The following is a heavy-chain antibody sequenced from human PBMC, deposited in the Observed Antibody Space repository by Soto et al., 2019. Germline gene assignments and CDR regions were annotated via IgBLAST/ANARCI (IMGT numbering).Heavy chain of an antibody. V-gene: IGHV2-5*01. CDR1: GFSLSTSGVG. Sequence: SGPTLVNPTQTLTLTCTFSGFSLSTSGVGVGWIRQPPGKALEWLALIYWNDDKRYSPSLKSRLTITKDTSKNQAVLTMTNMDPVDTATYYCAHSPPHGYSSYPDKKSYFDYWGQGTLVTVSS. D-gene: IGHD5-18*01. CDR2: IYWNDDK. J-gene: IGHJ4*02. CDR3: AHSPPHGYSSYPDKKSYFDY.